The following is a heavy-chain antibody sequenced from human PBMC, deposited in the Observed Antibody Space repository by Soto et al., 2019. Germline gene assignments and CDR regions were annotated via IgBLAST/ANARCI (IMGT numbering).Heavy chain of an antibody. D-gene: IGHD3-3*01. CDR2: ISGSGGST. CDR3: AKAPYSNDFWSGYSQYYYYYMDV. Sequence: GGSLRLSCAASGFTFSSYAMSWVRQAPGKGLEWVSAISGSGGSTYYADSVKGRFTISRDNSKNTLYLQMNSLRAEDTAVYYCAKAPYSNDFWSGYSQYYYYYMDVWGKGTTVTVSS. J-gene: IGHJ6*03. V-gene: IGHV3-23*01. CDR1: GFTFSSYA.